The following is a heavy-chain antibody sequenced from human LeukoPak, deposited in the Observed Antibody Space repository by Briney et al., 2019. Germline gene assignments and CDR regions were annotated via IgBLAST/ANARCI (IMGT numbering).Heavy chain of an antibody. V-gene: IGHV4-39*07. Sequence: PSETLSLTCTVSGGSISSSSYYWGWIRQPPGQGLEWIGTIFHSGSTNYNPSLKSRVTISVDTSKNQFSLKLSSVTAADTAVYYCARWQSLVLRYFDWSRSGHFDYWGQGTLVTVSS. CDR1: GGSISSSSYY. D-gene: IGHD3-9*01. CDR2: IFHSGST. CDR3: ARWQSLVLRYFDWSRSGHFDY. J-gene: IGHJ4*02.